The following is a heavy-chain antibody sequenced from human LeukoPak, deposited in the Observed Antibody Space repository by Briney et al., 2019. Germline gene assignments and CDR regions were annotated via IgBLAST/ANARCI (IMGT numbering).Heavy chain of an antibody. V-gene: IGHV3-9*01. CDR2: ISWNSGSI. D-gene: IGHD3-9*01. CDR1: GFTFDDYA. J-gene: IGHJ4*02. CDR3: AKDPQGGYDILTGPYYFDY. Sequence: GRSLRLSCAASGFTFDDYAMHWVRHAPGKGLEWVSGISWNSGSIGYADSVKGRFTISRDNAKNSLYLQMNSLRAEDTALYYCAKDPQGGYDILTGPYYFDYWGQGTLVTVSS.